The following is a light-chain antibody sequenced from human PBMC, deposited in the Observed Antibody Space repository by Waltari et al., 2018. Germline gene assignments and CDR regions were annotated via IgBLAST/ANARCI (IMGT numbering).Light chain of an antibody. CDR2: SAS. Sequence: DIQMTQSPSSLSASVGETVTITCRASQGISSFLAWHQQKPGKPPERLIYSASTLQSGVPSRFSGSGSWTDFTLTISGLQPEDVATYYCQNYDSAPYIFGRGTKLEIK. J-gene: IGKJ2*01. CDR3: QNYDSAPYI. CDR1: QGISSF. V-gene: IGKV1-27*01.